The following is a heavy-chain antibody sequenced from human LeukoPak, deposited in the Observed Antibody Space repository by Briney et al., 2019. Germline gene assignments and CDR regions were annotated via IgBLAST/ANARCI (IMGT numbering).Heavy chain of an antibody. Sequence: PSETLSLTCTVSGGSISDYYWTWIRQPPGKGLEWIAYIHSSGSTNYNPSLKSRVIISVDTSRSQLSLKLSSVTAADTAVYYCARIEGDNSLDYWGQGTLVTVPS. CDR1: GGSISDYY. CDR3: ARIEGDNSLDY. J-gene: IGHJ4*02. CDR2: IHSSGST. D-gene: IGHD3-16*01. V-gene: IGHV4-59*01.